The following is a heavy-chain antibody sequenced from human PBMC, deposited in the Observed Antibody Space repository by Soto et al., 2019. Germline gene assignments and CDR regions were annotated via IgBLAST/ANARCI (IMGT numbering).Heavy chain of an antibody. Sequence: QLQLQESGPGLVKPSETLSLTCTVSGGSISSSSYYWGWIRQPPGKGLEWIGSIYYSGSTYYNPSLKSRVTISVATSKNQFSLKMRSVTAADTAVYYCARHGYPTYYFDYWGQGTLVTVSS. V-gene: IGHV4-39*01. D-gene: IGHD5-18*01. CDR1: GGSISSSSYY. CDR2: IYYSGST. CDR3: ARHGYPTYYFDY. J-gene: IGHJ4*02.